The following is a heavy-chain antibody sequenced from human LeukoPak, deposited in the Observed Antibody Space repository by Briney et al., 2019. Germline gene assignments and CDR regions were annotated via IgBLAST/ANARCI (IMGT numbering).Heavy chain of an antibody. V-gene: IGHV3-53*01. CDR3: AKEMATMNAFHS. D-gene: IGHD5-24*01. J-gene: IGHJ3*02. CDR2: IYSGGST. Sequence: PGGSLRLSCAASGFTVSSNYMSWVRQAPGKGLEWVSVIYSGGSTDYKHSVKDRLIISIDTSKNPLYLQLSSLSAADTAVYYCAKEMATMNAFHSWGQGAMVSDCS. CDR1: GFTVSSNY.